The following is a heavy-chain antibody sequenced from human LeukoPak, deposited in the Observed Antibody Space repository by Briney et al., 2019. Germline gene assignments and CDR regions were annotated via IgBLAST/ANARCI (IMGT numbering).Heavy chain of an antibody. Sequence: GGSLRLSCAASGFTFGSYAMSWVRQAPGKGLDWVSAIRGSGGSTHYADSVKGRFTISRDNSKNTLYLQMNSLRAEDTAVYYCVKQGESYGDSVVDYWGQGTLVTVSS. CDR1: GFTFGSYA. J-gene: IGHJ4*02. V-gene: IGHV3-23*01. CDR3: VKQGESYGDSVVDY. CDR2: IRGSGGST. D-gene: IGHD4-17*01.